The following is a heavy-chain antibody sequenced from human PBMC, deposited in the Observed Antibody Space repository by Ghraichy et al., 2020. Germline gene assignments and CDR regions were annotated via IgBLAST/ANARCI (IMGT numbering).Heavy chain of an antibody. CDR3: ASYSSSWYGRGS. Sequence: SETLSLTCTVSGGSISSSSYYWGWIRQPPGKGLEWIGSIYYSGSTYYNPSLKSRVTISVDTSKNQFSLKLSSVTAADTAVYYCASYSSSWYGRGSWGQGTLVTVSS. D-gene: IGHD6-13*01. V-gene: IGHV4-39*01. J-gene: IGHJ4*02. CDR1: GGSISSSSYY. CDR2: IYYSGST.